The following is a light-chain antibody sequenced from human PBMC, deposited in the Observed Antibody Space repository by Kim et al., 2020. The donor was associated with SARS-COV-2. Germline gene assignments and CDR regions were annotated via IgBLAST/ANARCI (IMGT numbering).Light chain of an antibody. CDR1: PSVYYMH. CDR2: GAS. V-gene: IGKV3-20*01. CDR3: QHFGSPPIA. Sequence: SPGERATLSCRARPSVYYMHVVWYQQRPGQPPRLVMDGASSRVAGTPDRFSGSGSGTDFTLTISRLEPEDFAVYYCQHFGSPPIAFGQGTRLEIK. J-gene: IGKJ5*01.